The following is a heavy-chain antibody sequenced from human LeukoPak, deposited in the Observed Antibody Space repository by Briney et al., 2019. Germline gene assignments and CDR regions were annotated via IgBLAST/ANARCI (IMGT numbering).Heavy chain of an antibody. CDR2: INQDGSEI. CDR3: ARDQGSMIVVRTTKWYFDL. J-gene: IGHJ2*01. CDR1: GFTFSNYW. V-gene: IGHV3-7*01. D-gene: IGHD3-22*01. Sequence: SLRLSCAASGFTFSNYWMSWVRQAPGKGLEWLANINQDGSEIYYVDSVKGRFTISRDNGKNSLYLQINSLRADGTAVYYCARDQGSMIVVRTTKWYFDLWGRGTLVTVSS.